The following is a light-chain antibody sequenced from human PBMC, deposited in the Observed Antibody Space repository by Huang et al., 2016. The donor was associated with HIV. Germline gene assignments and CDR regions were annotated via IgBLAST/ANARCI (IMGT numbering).Light chain of an antibody. CDR2: DAS. CDR1: QGVSSN. J-gene: IGKJ2*01. V-gene: IGKV3-15*01. Sequence: ERVLTQSPVTLSASPGERDTLSCRASQGVSSNLAWYQQKPGQAPRLLIHDASTRASDIPAKCSGSGSDIEFTLTISSLQSEDSAVYYCQQYNNWPRTFGQGTKLEIK. CDR3: QQYNNWPRT.